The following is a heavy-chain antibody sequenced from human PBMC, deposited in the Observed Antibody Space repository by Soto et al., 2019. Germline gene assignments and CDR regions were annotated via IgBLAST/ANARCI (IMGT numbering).Heavy chain of an antibody. CDR2: IYYSGST. J-gene: IGHJ4*02. D-gene: IGHD3-22*01. Sequence: SETLSLTCTVSGGSISSDDYYWSWIRQPPGKGLEWIGYIYYSGSTYYNPSLKSRVTISVDTSKNQFSLKLSSVTAADTAVYYCARFSGYNYYFDYWGQGTLVTVSS. V-gene: IGHV4-30-4*01. CDR1: GGSISSDDYY. CDR3: ARFSGYNYYFDY.